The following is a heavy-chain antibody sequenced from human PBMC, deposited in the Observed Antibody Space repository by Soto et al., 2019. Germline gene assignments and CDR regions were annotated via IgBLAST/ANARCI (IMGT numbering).Heavy chain of an antibody. CDR1: AYTISRSY. CDR2: LHPSGGSL. Sequence: AVRVSCTPSAYTISRSYIPSVRQVPGQGLEWLGILHPSGGSLSYAQKFQGRVTMTRDTSTSTVYMELSSLRSEDTAVYYCARGSYYDFWSGYYRRGYYGMDVWGQGTTVTVSS. V-gene: IGHV1-46*01. D-gene: IGHD3-3*01. J-gene: IGHJ6*02. CDR3: ARGSYYDFWSGYYRRGYYGMDV.